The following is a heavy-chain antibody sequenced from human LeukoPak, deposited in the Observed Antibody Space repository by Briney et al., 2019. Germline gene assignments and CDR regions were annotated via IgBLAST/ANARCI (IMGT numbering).Heavy chain of an antibody. CDR2: ISAYNGNT. V-gene: IGHV1-18*04. CDR1: GYAFTRYG. CDR3: ARDWGFGNPARFDP. Sequence: ASVKVSCKASGYAFTRYGISWVRQAPGQGLEWMGWISAYNGNTNYAQKLQGRVTMTTDTSTSTAYMELRSLRSDDTAVYYCARDWGFGNPARFDPWGQGTLVTVSS. D-gene: IGHD3-10*01. J-gene: IGHJ5*02.